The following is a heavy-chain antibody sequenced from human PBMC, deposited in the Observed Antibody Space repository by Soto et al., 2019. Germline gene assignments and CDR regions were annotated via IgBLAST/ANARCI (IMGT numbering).Heavy chain of an antibody. Sequence: QVQLVQSGAEVKKPGTSVKVSCKASGFTLINYGITWVRQAPGQGLEWMGWVSGYNRNTNYALKFEDRLAMTTDTSTNTAYMELRNLRLDDTAVYFFARERKWVPLPYWGQGTVVTVSS. CDR1: GFTLINYG. D-gene: IGHD2-21*02. CDR2: VSGYNRNT. J-gene: IGHJ4*02. CDR3: ARERKWVPLPY. V-gene: IGHV1-18*01.